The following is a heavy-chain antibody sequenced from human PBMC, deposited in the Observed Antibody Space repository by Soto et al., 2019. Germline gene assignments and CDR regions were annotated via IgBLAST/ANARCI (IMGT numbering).Heavy chain of an antibody. D-gene: IGHD3-3*02. CDR3: ARQAPLALGKSFDY. J-gene: IGHJ4*02. Sequence: QITLKESGPTLVKPTQTLTLTCTFSGFSLSTGGVGVGWIRQPPGKALECLALIYWDDDKRYSPSLKNRLTITKHTTNNPLVLKMPNMAPVETATYYCARQAPLALGKSFDYWGQGTLVTVSS. V-gene: IGHV2-5*02. CDR2: IYWDDDK. CDR1: GFSLSTGGVG.